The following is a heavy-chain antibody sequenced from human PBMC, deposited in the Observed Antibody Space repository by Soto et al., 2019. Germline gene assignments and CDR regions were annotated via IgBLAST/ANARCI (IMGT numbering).Heavy chain of an antibody. D-gene: IGHD1-26*01. CDR1: GGSISSSSYY. J-gene: IGHJ4*02. Sequence: PSETLSLTCTVSGGSISSSSYYWGWIRQPPGKGLEWIGSIYYSGSTYYNPSLKSRVTISVDTSKNQFSLKLSSVTAADTAVYYCARHPREWERLEFWGPGTLVTVSS. CDR2: IYYSGST. CDR3: ARHPREWERLEF. V-gene: IGHV4-39*01.